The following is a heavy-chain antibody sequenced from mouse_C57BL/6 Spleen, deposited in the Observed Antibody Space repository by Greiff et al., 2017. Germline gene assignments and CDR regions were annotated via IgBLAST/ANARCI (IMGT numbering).Heavy chain of an antibody. CDR1: GFTFSSYA. Sequence: EVHLVESGGGLVKPGGSLKLSCAASGFTFSSYAMSWVRQTPEKSLEWVATISDGGSYTYYPDNVKGRFTISRDNAKNNLYLQMSHLKSEDTAMYYCARDTPSYYSSHWYFDVWGTGTTVTVSS. V-gene: IGHV5-4*01. CDR3: ARDTPSYYSSHWYFDV. CDR2: ISDGGSYT. J-gene: IGHJ1*03. D-gene: IGHD2-5*01.